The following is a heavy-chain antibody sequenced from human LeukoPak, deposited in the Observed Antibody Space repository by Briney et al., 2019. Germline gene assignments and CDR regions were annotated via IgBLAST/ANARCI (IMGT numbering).Heavy chain of an antibody. CDR1: GGSISSGGYY. V-gene: IGHV4-31*03. J-gene: IGHJ5*02. Sequence: PSETLSLTCSVSGGSISSGGYYWSWIRQHPGTGLEWIGYSYYSGNTYYNPPLKSRVIISVDTSQNQFSLKLNSVTAADTAVYYCARGRAAAGISYWFDPWGQGTLVTVSS. CDR2: SYYSGNT. D-gene: IGHD6-13*01. CDR3: ARGRAAAGISYWFDP.